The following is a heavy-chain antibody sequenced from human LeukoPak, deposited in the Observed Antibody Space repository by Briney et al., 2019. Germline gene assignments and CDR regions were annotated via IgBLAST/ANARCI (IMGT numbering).Heavy chain of an antibody. J-gene: IGHJ4*02. V-gene: IGHV4-59*08. Sequence: KTSETLSLTCTVSGGSISSYYWSWIRQPPGKGLEWIGYIYYSGSTNYNPSLKSRVTISVDTSKNQFSLKLSSVTAADTAVYYCARTDEYYYDSSGYSGLYWGQGTLVTVSS. CDR1: GGSISSYY. CDR3: ARTDEYYYDSSGYSGLY. D-gene: IGHD3-22*01. CDR2: IYYSGST.